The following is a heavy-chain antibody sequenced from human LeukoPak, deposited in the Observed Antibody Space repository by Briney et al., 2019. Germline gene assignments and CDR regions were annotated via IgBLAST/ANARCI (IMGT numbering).Heavy chain of an antibody. CDR2: INPSSGGT. Sequence: GPSVKVSCTASGYTFTDYYMHWVRQAPGQGLEWMGWINPSSGGTNYAQQFQGRVTVTRDTSISTAYMDLSRLRSDDTAGYYCARAGVWEYSDSSGYHNAAFDIWGQGKMVTVSS. D-gene: IGHD3-22*01. J-gene: IGHJ3*02. CDR3: ARAGVWEYSDSSGYHNAAFDI. V-gene: IGHV1-2*02. CDR1: GYTFTDYY.